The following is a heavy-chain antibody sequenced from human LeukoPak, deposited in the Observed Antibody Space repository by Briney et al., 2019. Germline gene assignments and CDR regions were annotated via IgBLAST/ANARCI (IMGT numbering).Heavy chain of an antibody. CDR2: IKEDGSGK. Sequence: GGSLRLSWAASGFTFSTYWMSWVRQAPGKGLEWVANIKEDGSGKYYVDSVKGRFTISRDNAKNSLYLQMNSLRAEDTAVYYCARDLFAAAAGTKDWGQGTLVTVSS. V-gene: IGHV3-7*01. CDR3: ARDLFAAAAGTKD. CDR1: GFTFSTYW. J-gene: IGHJ4*02. D-gene: IGHD6-13*01.